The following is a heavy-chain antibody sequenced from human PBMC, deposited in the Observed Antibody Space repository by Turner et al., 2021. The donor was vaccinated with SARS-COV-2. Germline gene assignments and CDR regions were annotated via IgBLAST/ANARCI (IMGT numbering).Heavy chain of an antibody. V-gene: IGHV4-59*08. Sequence: QVQLQESGPGLVKPSETLSLTCTVSGGSISSYYWSWIRQPPGKGLEWIGYIYYSGSTNYNPSLKSRVTISVDTSKNQFSLKLSSVTAADTAVYYCARFEYGYSYSFGFDYWGQGTLVTVSS. CDR1: GGSISSYY. D-gene: IGHD5-18*01. CDR3: ARFEYGYSYSFGFDY. J-gene: IGHJ4*02. CDR2: IYYSGST.